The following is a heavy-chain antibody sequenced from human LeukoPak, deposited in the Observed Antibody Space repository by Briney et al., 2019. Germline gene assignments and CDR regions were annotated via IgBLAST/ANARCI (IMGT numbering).Heavy chain of an antibody. CDR2: IYSGGST. J-gene: IGHJ4*02. V-gene: IGHV3-66*01. CDR3: AKVGRSGWYQGY. Sequence: PPGGSLRLSCAASGFTVSSNYMSWVRQAPGKGLEWVSVIYSGGSTYYADSVRGRFTISRDNSKNTLYLQMNSLRAEDTAVYYCAKVGRSGWYQGYWGQGTLVAVSS. CDR1: GFTVSSNY. D-gene: IGHD6-19*01.